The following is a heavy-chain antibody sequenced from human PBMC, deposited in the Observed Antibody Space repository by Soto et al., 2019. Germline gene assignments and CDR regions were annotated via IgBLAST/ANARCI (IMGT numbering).Heavy chain of an antibody. CDR1: GGSISSYY. D-gene: IGHD2-15*01. Sequence: PSETLSLTCTVSGGSISSYYWSWIRQPPGKGLEWIGYIYYSGSTNYNPSLKSRVTISVDTSKNQFSLKLSSVTAADTAVYYCAREGVMEVDCSGGSCHPYYFAYWGQGTPDPVSS. V-gene: IGHV4-59*01. CDR2: IYYSGST. J-gene: IGHJ4*02. CDR3: AREGVMEVDCSGGSCHPYYFAY.